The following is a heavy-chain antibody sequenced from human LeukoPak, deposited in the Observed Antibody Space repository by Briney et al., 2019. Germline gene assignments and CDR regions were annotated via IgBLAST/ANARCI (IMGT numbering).Heavy chain of an antibody. CDR2: INPNSGGT. CDR1: GYTFTGYY. V-gene: IGHV1-2*02. D-gene: IGHD6-19*01. Sequence: ASVKVSCKASGYTFTGYYMHWVRQAPGQGLEWVGWINPNSGGTNYAQKFQGRVTMTRDTAISTAYMELSMLRSDATAVYYCARYFKGATGAGYSSGYDPWGQGTLVTVSS. J-gene: IGHJ5*02. CDR3: ARYFKGATGAGYSSGYDP.